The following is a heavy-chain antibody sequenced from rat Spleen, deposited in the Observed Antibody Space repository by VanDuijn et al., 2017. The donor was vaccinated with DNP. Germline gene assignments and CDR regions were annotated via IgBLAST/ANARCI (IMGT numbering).Heavy chain of an antibody. J-gene: IGHJ2*01. CDR3: VRPHHYACSYPRY. CDR1: GFTFSDYY. Sequence: EVRLVESGGGLVQPGRSLKLSCAASGFTFSDYYMAWVRQAPTKGLEWVAYINYDGGSTSYGDSVKGRFTISRDNAKSTLYLQMNSLRSEDMANYFCVRPHHYACSYPRYWGQGVMVTVSS. CDR2: INYDGGST. D-gene: IGHD1-12*02. V-gene: IGHV5-22*01.